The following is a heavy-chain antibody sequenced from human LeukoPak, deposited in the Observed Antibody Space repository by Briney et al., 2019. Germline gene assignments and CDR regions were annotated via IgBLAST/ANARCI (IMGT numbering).Heavy chain of an antibody. Sequence: GGSLRLSCAASGFTFSSYSMNWVRQAPGKGLEWVSYISSSSSTIYYADSVKGRFTISRDNAKNSLYLQMNSLRAEDTAVYYCARGEYCSSTSCPFGYYYYMDVWGKGTTVTVSS. CDR2: ISSSSSTI. CDR3: ARGEYCSSTSCPFGYYYYMDV. CDR1: GFTFSSYS. V-gene: IGHV3-48*04. J-gene: IGHJ6*03. D-gene: IGHD2-2*01.